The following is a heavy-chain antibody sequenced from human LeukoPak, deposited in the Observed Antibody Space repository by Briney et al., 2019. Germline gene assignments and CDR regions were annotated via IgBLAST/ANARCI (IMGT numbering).Heavy chain of an antibody. J-gene: IGHJ6*03. CDR1: GYTFTGYY. Sequence: ASVKVSCKASGYTFTGYYMHWVRQAPGQGLEWMGWINPNSGGTNYAQKFQGRVTMTRDTSISTAYMELSRLRSDDTAVYYCARVRSGSYRYYYYYMDVWGKGTTVTVSS. CDR2: INPNSGGT. CDR3: ARVRSGSYRYYYYYMDV. V-gene: IGHV1-2*02. D-gene: IGHD1-26*01.